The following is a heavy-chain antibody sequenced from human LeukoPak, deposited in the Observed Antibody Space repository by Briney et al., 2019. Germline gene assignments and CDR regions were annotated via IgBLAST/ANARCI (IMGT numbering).Heavy chain of an antibody. CDR1: GGSISSFY. CDR3: ARYGSSSLRAGYYYYMDV. Sequence: SETLSLTCTVSGGSISSFYWSWIRQPPGKGMEDIGHIYYSGFTNYNPSLKSRVTMSVDTSKNQFSLKLSSVTAADTAVYYCARYGSSSLRAGYYYYMDVWGKGTTVTVSS. V-gene: IGHV4-59*01. J-gene: IGHJ6*03. D-gene: IGHD6-6*01. CDR2: IYYSGFT.